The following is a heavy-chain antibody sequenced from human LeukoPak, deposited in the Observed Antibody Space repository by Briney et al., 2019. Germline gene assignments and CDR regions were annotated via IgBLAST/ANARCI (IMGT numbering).Heavy chain of an antibody. CDR1: GFTFSSYA. D-gene: IGHD3-22*01. V-gene: IGHV3-23*01. CDR3: AKRDRRITIIVVDHDY. CDR2: ISGSGGST. J-gene: IGHJ4*02. Sequence: PGGSLRLSCAASGFTFSSYAMSWVRQAPGKGLEWVSAISGSGGSTYYADSVKGRFTTSRDNSKNTLYLQMNSLRAEDTAVYYCAKRDRRITIIVVDHDYWGQGTLVTVSS.